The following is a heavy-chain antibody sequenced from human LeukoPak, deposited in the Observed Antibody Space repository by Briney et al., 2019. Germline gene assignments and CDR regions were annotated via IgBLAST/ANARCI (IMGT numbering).Heavy chain of an antibody. CDR1: GYSFTSYW. J-gene: IGHJ5*02. CDR3: ARRGGYCTNGVCYNWFDP. D-gene: IGHD2-8*01. V-gene: IGHV5-51*01. CDR2: IYPGDSDT. Sequence: GESLKISCKGSGYSFTSYWIGWVRQMPGKGLEWMGIIYPGDSDTRYSPSFQGQVTISADKSISTAYLQWSSLKASDTAMYYCARRGGYCTNGVCYNWFDPWGQGTLLTVSS.